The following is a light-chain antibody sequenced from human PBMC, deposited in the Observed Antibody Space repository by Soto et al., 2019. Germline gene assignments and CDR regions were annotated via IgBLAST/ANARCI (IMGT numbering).Light chain of an antibody. CDR2: GSS. CDR3: QHYVTSLTT. CDR1: QSVTSNY. J-gene: IGKJ1*01. Sequence: EMVLTQPPGTLSLSPGGRATLSCLASQSVTSNYLAWYQQKPGQAPRLLIYGSSTRATGIPDRFTGSGSGTDFTLTINRLEPEDFAVYYCQHYVTSLTTFGQGTKVDIK. V-gene: IGKV3-20*01.